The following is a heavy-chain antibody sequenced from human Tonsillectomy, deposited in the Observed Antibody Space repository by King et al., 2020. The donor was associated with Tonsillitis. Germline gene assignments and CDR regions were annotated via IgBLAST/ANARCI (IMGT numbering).Heavy chain of an antibody. V-gene: IGHV1-69*04. CDR3: ARDRAVTIYSPPGY. CDR1: GGIFSSYA. J-gene: IGHJ4*02. D-gene: IGHD4-17*01. Sequence: QLVQSGAEVKKPGSSVKVSCKTSGGIFSSYAIHWVRQAPGQGLEWMGRIIPLLGMTNYAQKLQGRVTITADNFTSTAYLELSILKSDDTAVYSCARDRAVTIYSPPGYWGQGTLVTVSS. CDR2: IIPLLGMT.